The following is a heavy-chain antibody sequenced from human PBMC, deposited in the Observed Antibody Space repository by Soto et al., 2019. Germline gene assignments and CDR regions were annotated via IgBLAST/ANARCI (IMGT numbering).Heavy chain of an antibody. CDR1: GYTFTSYG. CDR3: ARAPPYGGNSNWFDP. D-gene: IGHD4-17*01. CDR2: SSAYNGNT. V-gene: IGHV1-18*01. Sequence: ASVKVSCKASGYTFTSYGISWVRQAPGQGLEWMGWSSAYNGNTNYAQKLQGGVTMTTDTSTSTAYMELRSLRSDDTDVYYCARAPPYGGNSNWFDPWGQGTLVTVSS. J-gene: IGHJ5*02.